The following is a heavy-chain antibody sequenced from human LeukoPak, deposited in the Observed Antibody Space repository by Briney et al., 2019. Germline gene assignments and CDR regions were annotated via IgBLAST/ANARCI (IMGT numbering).Heavy chain of an antibody. D-gene: IGHD2-15*01. J-gene: IGHJ5*02. CDR2: INHSGST. CDR1: GGSFSGYY. V-gene: IGHV4-34*01. Sequence: PSETLSLTCAVYGGSFSGYYWSWIRQSPGKGLEWIGEINHSGSTNYNPSLKSRVTISADTSKNQFSLKLSSVTAADTAVYYCARHRCSGGSCYPMNWFDPWGQGTLVTVSS. CDR3: ARHRCSGGSCYPMNWFDP.